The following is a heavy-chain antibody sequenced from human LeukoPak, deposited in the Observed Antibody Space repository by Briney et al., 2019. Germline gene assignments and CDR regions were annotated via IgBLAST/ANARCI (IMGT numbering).Heavy chain of an antibody. CDR3: ASPRSGDRGGYHDPCDI. CDR1: GFTFNNSW. CDR2: INSDGTR. J-gene: IGHJ3*02. D-gene: IGHD3-22*01. V-gene: IGHV3-74*01. Sequence: GGSLRLSCAGCGFTFNNSWMHWVRQAPGKGLVWVSRINSDGTRSYADSVKGRFTISRDNAKNTLFLQMNSLRVEDTAVYFCASPRSGDRGGYHDPCDIWGQGTMVTVSS.